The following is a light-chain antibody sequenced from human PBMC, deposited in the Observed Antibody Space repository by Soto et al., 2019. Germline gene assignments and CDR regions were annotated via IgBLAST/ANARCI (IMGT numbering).Light chain of an antibody. Sequence: EIVLTQSPGTLSLSSGERATLSCRASQGVRHNYLAWYQQKTGQAPRLLIYGASSRATGIPDRFGGSGSGTDFTLTISRLEPEDFAVYYCQQYASSPLTFGGGTKVEIK. V-gene: IGKV3-20*01. J-gene: IGKJ4*01. CDR2: GAS. CDR3: QQYASSPLT. CDR1: QGVRHNY.